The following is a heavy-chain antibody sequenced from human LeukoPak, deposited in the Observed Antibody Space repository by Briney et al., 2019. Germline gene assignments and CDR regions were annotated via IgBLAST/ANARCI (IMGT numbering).Heavy chain of an antibody. CDR1: GFTFSTYA. J-gene: IGHJ6*02. CDR3: ARGYSYGLYYYGMDV. Sequence: GGSLSLSCAASGFTFSTYAMNWVRQAPGKGLEWVSYISSSGSTIYYADSVKGRFTISRDNAKNSLYLQMNSLRAEDTAVYYCARGYSYGLYYYGMDVWGQGTTVTVSS. D-gene: IGHD5-18*01. CDR2: ISSSGSTI. V-gene: IGHV3-48*03.